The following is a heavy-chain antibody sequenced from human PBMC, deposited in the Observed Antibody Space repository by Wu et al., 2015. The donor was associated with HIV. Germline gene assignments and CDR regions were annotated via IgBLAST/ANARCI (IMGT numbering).Heavy chain of an antibody. V-gene: IGHV1-2*02. J-gene: IGHJ4*02. CDR2: INSNRGGT. D-gene: IGHD5-24*01. CDR1: GDGFTSYA. Sequence: QVQLVQSGAEVRKPGSSVKVSCKASGDGFTSYAVSWVRQAPGQGPEWMGWINSNRGGTKYAQKFQGRVTMSRDTAINTAYMELASLRSDDTAVYYCARLQSLHGLYSNADYWGQGTLVTVSS. CDR3: ARLQSLHGLYSNADY.